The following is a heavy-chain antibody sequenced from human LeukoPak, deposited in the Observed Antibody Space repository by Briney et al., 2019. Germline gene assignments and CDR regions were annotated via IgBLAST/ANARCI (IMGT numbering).Heavy chain of an antibody. D-gene: IGHD3-10*01. J-gene: IGHJ6*02. CDR2: IYPGDGDT. V-gene: IGHV5-51*01. CDR1: GNSFGNRW. CDR3: ARAAYGSASSYNYYGMDV. Sequence: GESLKFSCKGSGNSFGNRWIGVVRQMRGKGEEWMGIIYPGDGDTIHSPSFEGQATISADKSISTAYLQWSSLKASHTTMYSCARAAYGSASSYNYYGMDVWGQGTTVTVSS.